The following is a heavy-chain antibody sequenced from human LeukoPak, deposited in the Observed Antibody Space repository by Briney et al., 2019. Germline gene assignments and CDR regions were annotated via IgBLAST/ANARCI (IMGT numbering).Heavy chain of an antibody. Sequence: GGSLRLSCAVSGFRASDYYMSWVRQAPGKGLEWVALIRGSGDTFYGDSVKGRFTISRDDSKNTVYLRMNSLRVEDTAVYFCARDRAATQDWVEFDPWGQGTLVTVSS. CDR1: GFRASDYY. CDR3: ARDRAATQDWVEFDP. V-gene: IGHV3-66*01. J-gene: IGHJ5*02. D-gene: IGHD2-15*01. CDR2: IRGSGDT.